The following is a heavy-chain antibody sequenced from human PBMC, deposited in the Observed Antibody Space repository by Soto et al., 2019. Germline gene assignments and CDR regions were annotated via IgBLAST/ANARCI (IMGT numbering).Heavy chain of an antibody. CDR3: AREYSTSPYFFCSGFAV. D-gene: IGHD6-6*01. J-gene: IGHJ6*02. Sequence: VQLVESGGGVVQTGRSLRLSCAASGFTFGSYGMHWVRQAPGKGLEWVAVIWYDGSQKNYADSVKGRFTIYRDNSKYTLSLQMSSLRAEDTAVYYCAREYSTSPYFFCSGFAVWRQGTTVTVSS. CDR2: IWYDGSQK. V-gene: IGHV3-33*01. CDR1: GFTFGSYG.